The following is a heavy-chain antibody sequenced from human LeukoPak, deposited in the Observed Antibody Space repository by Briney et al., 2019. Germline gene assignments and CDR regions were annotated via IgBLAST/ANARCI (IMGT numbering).Heavy chain of an antibody. J-gene: IGHJ3*02. CDR3: ARLFSSGQDAFDI. CDR1: GGSISSYY. D-gene: IGHD6-19*01. CDR2: IYYSGST. Sequence: SETLSLTCTVSGGSISSYYWSWIRQPPGKGLEWIGYIYYSGSTNYNPSLKSRVTISVDTSKNQFSLKLSSVTAADTAVYYCARLFSSGQDAFDIWGQGTMVTVSS. V-gene: IGHV4-59*08.